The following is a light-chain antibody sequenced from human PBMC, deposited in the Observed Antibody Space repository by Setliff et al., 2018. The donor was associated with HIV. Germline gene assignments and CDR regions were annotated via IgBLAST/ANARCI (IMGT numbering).Light chain of an antibody. J-gene: IGLJ1*01. CDR1: SSDVGGYNY. CDR3: SSYTSSTPLYV. CDR2: DVS. V-gene: IGLV2-14*03. Sequence: QSALAQPASVSGSPGHSITISCTGTSSDVGGYNYVSWYQQHPGKAPKLMISDVSNGPSGVSNRFSGSKSGNTASLTISGLQAEDEADYHCSSYTSSTPLYVFGTGTKVTVL.